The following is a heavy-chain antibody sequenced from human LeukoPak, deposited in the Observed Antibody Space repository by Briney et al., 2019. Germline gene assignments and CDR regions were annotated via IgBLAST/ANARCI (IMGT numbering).Heavy chain of an antibody. D-gene: IGHD6-19*01. V-gene: IGHV3-33*01. CDR2: IWHDGSNK. CDR1: GFTLSSYG. Sequence: GGSLRLSCTASGFTLSSYGMHWVRQAPGKGLEWVTVIWHDGSNKYYADSVKGRFTISRDNSKNTLYLQMNSLRAEDTAVYYCARQVAGKRFDYWGQGTLVTVSS. CDR3: ARQVAGKRFDY. J-gene: IGHJ4*02.